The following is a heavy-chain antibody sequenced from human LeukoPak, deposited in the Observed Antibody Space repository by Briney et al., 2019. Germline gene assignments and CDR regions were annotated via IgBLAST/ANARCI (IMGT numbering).Heavy chain of an antibody. CDR1: GFTFSSYW. V-gene: IGHV3-7*05. CDR2: IKQDGSEK. CDR3: ARIGYSSSSLDY. J-gene: IGHJ4*02. Sequence: PGGSLRLSCAASGFTFSSYWMSWVRQAPGKGLEWVGNIKQDGSEKYYVDSVKGRFTISRDNAKNSLYLQMNSLRLEDTAVYFCARIGYSSSSLDYWGQGILVTVSS. D-gene: IGHD6-6*01.